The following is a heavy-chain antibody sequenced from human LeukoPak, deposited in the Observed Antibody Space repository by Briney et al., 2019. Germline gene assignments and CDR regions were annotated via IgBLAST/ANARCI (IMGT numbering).Heavy chain of an antibody. D-gene: IGHD3-3*01. CDR3: ATHSPQTLEWLFSGFSSDAFDI. CDR2: IYYSGST. CDR1: GGSISSYY. J-gene: IGHJ3*02. Sequence: SETLSLTCTVSGGSISSYYWSWIRQPPGKGLEWIGYIYYSGSTNYNPSLKSRVTISVDTSKNQFSLKLSSVTAADTAVYYCATHSPQTLEWLFSGFSSDAFDIWGQGIMVTVSS. V-gene: IGHV4-59*01.